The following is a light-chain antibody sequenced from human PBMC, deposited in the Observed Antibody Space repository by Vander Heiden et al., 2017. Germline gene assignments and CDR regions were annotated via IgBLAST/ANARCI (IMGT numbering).Light chain of an antibody. CDR2: DNN. V-gene: IGLV1-51*01. J-gene: IGLJ2*01. Sequence: QSVLTQPPSVSAAPGQKVTISCSGSSSNIGNNYVSSYQQLPGTAPKLLIYDNNKRPSGIPDRFSGSKSGTSATLGITGLQTGDEADYYCGTWDSSLSADVVFGGGTKLTVL. CDR3: GTWDSSLSADVV. CDR1: SSNIGNNY.